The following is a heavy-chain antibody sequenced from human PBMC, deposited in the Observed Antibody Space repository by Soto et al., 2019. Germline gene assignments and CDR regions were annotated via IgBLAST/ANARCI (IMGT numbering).Heavy chain of an antibody. Sequence: PGGSLRLSCSASVFIFSDFWMHWVRQVPGEGLVWVSRINHEGSNTNYADFVRGRFTISRDNSKNMLYLQMNSLRAEDAAVYYCPPDEDPTYDHYCMDVWGHGTTATAPS. V-gene: IGHV3-74*01. CDR2: INHEGSNT. CDR1: VFIFSDFW. J-gene: IGHJ6*02. CDR3: PPDEDPTYDHYCMDV. D-gene: IGHD3-16*01.